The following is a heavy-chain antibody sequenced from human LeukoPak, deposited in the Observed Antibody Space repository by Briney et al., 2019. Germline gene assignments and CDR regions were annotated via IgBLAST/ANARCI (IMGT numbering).Heavy chain of an antibody. V-gene: IGHV3-21*01. D-gene: IGHD3-10*01. Sequence: GGSLRLSCAASGFTFSSYSMNWVRQPPGKGVEWVSSISNSSSYIYYADSVKGRFTISRDNAKNSLYLQMNSLRAEDTAVYYCARGRMMGITIDWVSMVVWGQGATVTVSS. J-gene: IGHJ6*01. CDR2: ISNSSSYI. CDR3: ARGRMMGITIDWVSMVV. CDR1: GFTFSSYS.